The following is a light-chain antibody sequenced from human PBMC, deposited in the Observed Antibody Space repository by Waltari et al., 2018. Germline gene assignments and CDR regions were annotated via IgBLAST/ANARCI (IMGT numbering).Light chain of an antibody. V-gene: IGLV3-21*02. J-gene: IGLJ1*01. CDR3: QVWDGGSDHYV. CDR2: DDS. Sequence: SSVLTQPPSVSVAPGQTARITCGGDNIGSKTVHWHQQKPGQAHVLLMYDDSDRPSGIPERFSGSNSGDTASLTITRVEAGDEADYYCQVWDGGSDHYVFGTGTKVTVL. CDR1: NIGSKT.